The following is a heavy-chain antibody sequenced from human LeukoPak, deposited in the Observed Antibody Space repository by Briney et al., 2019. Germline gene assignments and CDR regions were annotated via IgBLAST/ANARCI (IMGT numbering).Heavy chain of an antibody. CDR2: ISYDGSNK. CDR1: GLTLSSYG. Sequence: GGSLRLSCAASGLTLSSYGMHWVRQAPGKGLERVAVISYDGSNKYYADSVKGRFTISRDNSKNTLYLQMNSLRDEDTAVYYCARALGGYNYADYWGQGTLVTVSS. D-gene: IGHD5-24*01. J-gene: IGHJ4*02. V-gene: IGHV3-30*03. CDR3: ARALGGYNYADY.